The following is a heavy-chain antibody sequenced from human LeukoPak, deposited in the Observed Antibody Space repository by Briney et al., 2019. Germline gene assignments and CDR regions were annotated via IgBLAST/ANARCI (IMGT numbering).Heavy chain of an antibody. Sequence: GGSLRLSCAASGFTFSDYYMSWIRQAPGKGLEWVSYISSSGSTIYYADFVKGRFTISRDNAKNSLYLQMNSLRAEDTAVYYCARDGDIAAASSFDYWGQGTLVTVSS. CDR2: ISSSGSTI. CDR3: ARDGDIAAASSFDY. CDR1: GFTFSDYY. V-gene: IGHV3-11*04. J-gene: IGHJ4*02. D-gene: IGHD6-13*01.